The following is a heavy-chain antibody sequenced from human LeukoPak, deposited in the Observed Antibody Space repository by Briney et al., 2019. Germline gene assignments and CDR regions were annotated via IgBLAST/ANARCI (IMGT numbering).Heavy chain of an antibody. CDR3: ATMTTVTNGI. CDR1: GYTFTVYN. V-gene: IGHV1-2*02. D-gene: IGHD4-17*01. J-gene: IGHJ3*02. Sequence: ASVTVSFTASGYTFTVYNMHWVRQAPGQGHEWMGWSNPNSGGTNYAQKFQGRVTMTRDTSISTAYMELSRLRSDDTAVYYCATMTTVTNGIWGQGTMVTVSS. CDR2: SNPNSGGT.